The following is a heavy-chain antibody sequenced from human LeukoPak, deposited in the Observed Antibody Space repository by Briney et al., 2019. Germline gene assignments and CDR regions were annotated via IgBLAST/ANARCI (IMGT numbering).Heavy chain of an antibody. CDR1: GGSFSGYY. Sequence: PSETLSLTCAVYGGSFSGYYWSWVRQPPGKGLEWIGEINHSGSTNYNPSLKSRVTISAYPAKHQISLNLYSVTDADTAVYYCARHYRPGTYPLDYWGRGTLVTVSS. J-gene: IGHJ4*02. CDR3: ARHYRPGTYPLDY. V-gene: IGHV4-34*01. CDR2: INHSGST. D-gene: IGHD3-10*01.